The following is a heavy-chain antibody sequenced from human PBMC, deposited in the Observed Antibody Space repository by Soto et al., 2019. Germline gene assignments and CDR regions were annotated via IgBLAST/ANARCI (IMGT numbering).Heavy chain of an antibody. D-gene: IGHD3-22*01. J-gene: IGHJ5*02. CDR1: GGTFSSYA. CDR3: ARDTYYDSSGQGGFAP. V-gene: IGHV1-69*13. CDR2: IIPIFGTA. Sequence: ASVKVSCKASGGTFSSYAISWVRQAPGQGLEWMGGIIPIFGTANYAQKFQGRVTITADESTSTAYMELSSLRSEDTAVYYCARDTYYDSSGQGGFAPWGQGTLVTVSS.